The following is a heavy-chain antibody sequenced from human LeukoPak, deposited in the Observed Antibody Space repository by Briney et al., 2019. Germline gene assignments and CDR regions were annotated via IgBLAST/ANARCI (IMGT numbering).Heavy chain of an antibody. Sequence: SETLSLTCAVYGGSFSGYYWSWIRQPPGKGLVWIGSIYYSGSTYYNPSLKSRVTISVDTSKNQFSLKLSSVTAADTAVYYCAKGAGPPWFDPWGQGTLVTVSS. J-gene: IGHJ5*02. CDR1: GGSFSGYY. CDR3: AKGAGPPWFDP. V-gene: IGHV4-34*01. D-gene: IGHD6-19*01. CDR2: IYYSGST.